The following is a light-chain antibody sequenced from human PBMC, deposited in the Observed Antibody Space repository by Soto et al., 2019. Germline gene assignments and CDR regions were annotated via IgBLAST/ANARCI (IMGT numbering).Light chain of an antibody. CDR1: QSVSSTY. J-gene: IGKJ1*01. V-gene: IGKV3-20*01. CDR3: QKSGSSPWT. Sequence: EIVLTQSPGTLSLSPGERATLSCRASQSVSSTYLAWYQQKPGQAPRLLIYGASSRATGIPDRFSGGGSGTDFTLTISRVEPEDFAVYYCQKSGSSPWTFGQGTKV. CDR2: GAS.